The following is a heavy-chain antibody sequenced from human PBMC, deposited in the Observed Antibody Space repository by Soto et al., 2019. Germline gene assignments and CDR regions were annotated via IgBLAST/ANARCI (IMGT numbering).Heavy chain of an antibody. D-gene: IGHD2-15*01. V-gene: IGHV1-3*01. CDR2: INAGNGNT. CDR3: AKGEWSYCRGGSCYYFDY. CDR1: GYTFTGYA. Sequence: QVQLVQSGSELKKPGASVKVSCKASGYTFTGYAMHWVRQAPGQRLEWMGWINAGNGNTKYSQKFQGRFTITRDTSDDTAYMELSSLRSEDTAVYYCAKGEWSYCRGGSCYYFDYWGQGTLVTVSS. J-gene: IGHJ4*02.